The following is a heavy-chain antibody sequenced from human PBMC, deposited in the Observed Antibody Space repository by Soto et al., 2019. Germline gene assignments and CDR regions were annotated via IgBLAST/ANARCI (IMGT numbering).Heavy chain of an antibody. D-gene: IGHD4-4*01. V-gene: IGHV4-34*01. CDR2: INHSGST. Sequence: SETLSLTCAVYGGSFSGYYWSWIRQPPGKGLEWIGEINHSGSTNYNPSLKSRVTISVDTSKNQFSLKLSSVTAADTAVYYCARTMTTYGGDAFDIWGQGTMVTVSS. J-gene: IGHJ3*02. CDR3: ARTMTTYGGDAFDI. CDR1: GGSFSGYY.